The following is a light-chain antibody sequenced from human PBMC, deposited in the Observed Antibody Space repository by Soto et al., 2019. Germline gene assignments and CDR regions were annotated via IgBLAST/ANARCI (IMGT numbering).Light chain of an antibody. CDR3: QSEDSSGTYV. Sequence: SYVLTQSPSVSVAPGQTARITCGGNNIGSKSVHWYQQKPGQAPVLVVHDNSDRPSGIPERFSGSNSGTTGTLTISRVEAGDEADYYCQSEDSSGTYVFGTGTKVTVL. CDR2: DNS. V-gene: IGLV3-21*02. J-gene: IGLJ1*01. CDR1: NIGSKS.